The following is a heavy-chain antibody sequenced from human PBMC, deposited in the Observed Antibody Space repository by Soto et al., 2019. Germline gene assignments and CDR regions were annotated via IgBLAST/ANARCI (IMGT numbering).Heavy chain of an antibody. CDR2: IYYSGST. J-gene: IGHJ5*02. V-gene: IGHV4-30-4*01. D-gene: IGHD4-17*01. CDR3: ARGVGDDYGDYRWGWFDP. CDR1: GGSISSGDYY. Sequence: QVQLQESGPGLVKPSQTLSLTCTVSGGSISSGDYYWSWIRQPPGKGLEWIGYIYYSGSTYYNPSLKSRVTISVDTSKNQFSLKLSSVTAADTAVYYGARGVGDDYGDYRWGWFDPWGQGTLVTVSS.